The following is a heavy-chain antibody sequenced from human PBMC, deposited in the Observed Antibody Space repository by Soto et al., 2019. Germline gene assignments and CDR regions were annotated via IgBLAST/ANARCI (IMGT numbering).Heavy chain of an antibody. CDR1: GVTFSGYS. Sequence: GGSLRLSCAASGVTFSGYSMIWVRQAPGKGLEWVSSISSSSSYVYYADSVKGRFTISRDNAKSSLYLQMNSLRAEDTAVYYCARGGGSYFDYWGQGTLVTVSS. J-gene: IGHJ4*02. CDR3: ARGGGSYFDY. V-gene: IGHV3-21*01. CDR2: ISSSSSYV. D-gene: IGHD3-16*01.